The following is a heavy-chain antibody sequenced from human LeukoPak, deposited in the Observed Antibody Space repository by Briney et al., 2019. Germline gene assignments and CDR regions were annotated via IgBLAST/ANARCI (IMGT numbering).Heavy chain of an antibody. CDR2: ISNSGSPI. Sequence: GGSLRLSCAASGFTFSDYYVSWIRQAPGKGLERISYISNSGSPIHYAVSVKGRFTISRDNARNSLYLQMNSLRAEDTAVYYCARVTSPYAFDIWGQGTMVTVSS. V-gene: IGHV3-11*04. CDR1: GFTFSDYY. CDR3: ARVTSPYAFDI. D-gene: IGHD3-3*01. J-gene: IGHJ3*02.